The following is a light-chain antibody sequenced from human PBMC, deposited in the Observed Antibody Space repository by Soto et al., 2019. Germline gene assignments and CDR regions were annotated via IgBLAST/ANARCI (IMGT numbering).Light chain of an antibody. V-gene: IGLV2-14*01. CDR2: EVS. CDR1: SSDVGYYNY. CDR3: SSYTSSSTLYV. Sequence: QSALTQPAAVSGSPGQSITISCTGTSSDVGYYNYVSWYQQHPGKAPKLIIYEVSNRPSGVSNRFSGSKSGNTASLTTSGLQAEDEADYYCSSYTSSSTLYVFGTGTKVTVL. J-gene: IGLJ1*01.